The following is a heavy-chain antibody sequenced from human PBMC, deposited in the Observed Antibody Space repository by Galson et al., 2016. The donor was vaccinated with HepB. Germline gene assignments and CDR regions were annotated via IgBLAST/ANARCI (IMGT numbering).Heavy chain of an antibody. D-gene: IGHD1-26*01. CDR2: ISSSGEHI. CDR1: GFTFSSYA. CDR3: AKVGFSDLDY. V-gene: IGHV3-23*01. Sequence: SLRLSCAASGFTFSSYAMRWVRRSPGEGLEWVSSISSSGEHISYADSVKGRFTISRDNSKNTVSLLMSSLRADDTAIYYCAKVGFSDLDYWGQGTLVTASS. J-gene: IGHJ4*02.